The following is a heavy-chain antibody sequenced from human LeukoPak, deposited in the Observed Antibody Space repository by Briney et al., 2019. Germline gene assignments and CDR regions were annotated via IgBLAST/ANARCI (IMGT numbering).Heavy chain of an antibody. D-gene: IGHD3-10*01. V-gene: IGHV4-59*01. CDR1: GGSISSYY. CDR2: IYYSGST. CDR3: ASLPAGGWFDP. Sequence: TSETLSLTCTVSGGSISSYYWSWIRQPPGKGLEWIGYIYYSGSTNYNPSLKSRVTISVDTSKNQFSLKLSSVTAADTAVYYCASLPAGGWFDPWGQGTLVTVSS. J-gene: IGHJ5*02.